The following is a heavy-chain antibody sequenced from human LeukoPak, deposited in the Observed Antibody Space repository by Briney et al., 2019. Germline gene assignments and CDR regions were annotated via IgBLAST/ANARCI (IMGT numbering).Heavy chain of an antibody. Sequence: SETLSLTCTVSGGSISSYYWSWIRQPPGKGLEWIGYIYYSGSTNYNPSLKSRVTISVDTSKNQFSLKLSSVTAADTAVYYCARGRFLEWLLSGDAFDIWGQGTMVTVSS. J-gene: IGHJ3*02. V-gene: IGHV4-59*01. CDR1: GGSISSYY. D-gene: IGHD3-3*01. CDR3: ARGRFLEWLLSGDAFDI. CDR2: IYYSGST.